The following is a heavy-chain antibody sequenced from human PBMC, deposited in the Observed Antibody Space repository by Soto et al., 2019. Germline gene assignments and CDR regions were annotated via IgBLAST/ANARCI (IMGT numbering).Heavy chain of an antibody. J-gene: IGHJ5*02. CDR3: ARAAGPYFDYVRHVPNNLFAP. Sequence: SETLSLTCTVSGGSISSGGYYWSWIRQHPGKGLEWIGYIYYSGSTYYNPSLKSRVTISVDTSKNQFSLKLSSVTAADTAVYYCARAAGPYFDYVRHVPNNLFAPWGQGTLVPGSS. D-gene: IGHD4-17*01. CDR2: IYYSGST. CDR1: GGSISSGGYY. V-gene: IGHV4-31*03.